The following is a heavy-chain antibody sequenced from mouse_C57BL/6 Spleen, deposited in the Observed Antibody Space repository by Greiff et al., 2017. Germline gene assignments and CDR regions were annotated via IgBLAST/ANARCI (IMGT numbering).Heavy chain of an antibody. V-gene: IGHV1-15*01. CDR3: TRYYYGSSKYWYFDV. CDR2: IDPETGGT. D-gene: IGHD1-1*01. CDR1: GYTFTDYE. Sequence: QVQLQQSGAELVRPGASVTLSCKASGYTFTDYEMHWVKQTPVHGLEWIGAIDPETGGTAYNQKFKGKAILTADKSSSTAYMELRSLTSEDSAVYYCTRYYYGSSKYWYFDVWGTGTTVTVSS. J-gene: IGHJ1*03.